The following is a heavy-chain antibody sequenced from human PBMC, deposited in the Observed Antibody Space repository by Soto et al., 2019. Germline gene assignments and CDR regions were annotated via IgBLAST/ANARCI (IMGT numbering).Heavy chain of an antibody. J-gene: IGHJ6*02. CDR3: ARSYDFWSGGGYYYYGMDV. CDR2: IYYSGST. CDR1: GGSISSSYY. D-gene: IGHD3-3*01. Sequence: PSETLSLTCTVSGGSISSSYYWSWIRQPPGKGLEWIGYIYYSGSTSYNPSLKSRVTISVDTSKNQFSLKLSSVTAADTAVYYCARSYDFWSGGGYYYYGMDVWGQGTTVTVSS. V-gene: IGHV4-61*01.